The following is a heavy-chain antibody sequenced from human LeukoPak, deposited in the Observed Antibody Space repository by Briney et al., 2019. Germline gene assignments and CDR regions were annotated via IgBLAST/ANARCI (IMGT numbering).Heavy chain of an antibody. CDR2: ISAYNGNT. V-gene: IGHV1-18*01. Sequence: ATVKVSCKASGYTFTSYGISWVRQAPGQGLDWMGWISAYNGNTNYAEKLQGRVTMTRDTSTSTAYMELRSLRSDDTAVYYCARGLPWGQNSLYGMDVWGQGTTVTVSS. CDR3: ARGLPWGQNSLYGMDV. D-gene: IGHD7-27*01. CDR1: GYTFTSYG. J-gene: IGHJ6*02.